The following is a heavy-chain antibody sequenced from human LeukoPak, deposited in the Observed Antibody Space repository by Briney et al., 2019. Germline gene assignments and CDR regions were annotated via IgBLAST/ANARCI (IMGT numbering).Heavy chain of an antibody. V-gene: IGHV5-51*01. Sequence: GESLKISCKGSGYSFTSYWIGWVRQMPGKGLEWMGIIYPGDSDTRYSPSFQGQVTISADKSISTAYLQCSSLKASDTAMYYCARRAQGVPAAPYYYYYYYMDVWGKGTTVTVSS. CDR1: GYSFTSYW. CDR2: IYPGDSDT. CDR3: ARRAQGVPAAPYYYYYYYMDV. D-gene: IGHD2-2*01. J-gene: IGHJ6*03.